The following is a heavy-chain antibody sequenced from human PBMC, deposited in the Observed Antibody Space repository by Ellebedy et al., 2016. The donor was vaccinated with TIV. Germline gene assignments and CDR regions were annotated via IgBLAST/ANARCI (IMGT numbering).Heavy chain of an antibody. Sequence: GESLKISCAASGFTFNTYGMHWVRQAPGKGLEWVAVISYTRRTAYYADSVKGRFTISRDNSKNTQYLQMNSLRVEDTAVYYCAKEPIEYSSAWYFDSWGQGTLVTVSS. V-gene: IGHV3-30*18. CDR2: ISYTRRTA. J-gene: IGHJ4*02. CDR3: AKEPIEYSSAWYFDS. CDR1: GFTFNTYG. D-gene: IGHD6-19*01.